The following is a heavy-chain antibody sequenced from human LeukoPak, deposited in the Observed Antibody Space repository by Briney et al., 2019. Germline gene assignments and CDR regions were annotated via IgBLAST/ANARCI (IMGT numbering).Heavy chain of an antibody. D-gene: IGHD3-16*02. V-gene: IGHV3-15*01. Sequence: AGGSLRLSCAASGFTFTSAWMSWVRQSPGKGLEWVGRIKSKADGETIDYAAPVKGRFTISGDDSTKTLYLLMNSLETDDTAVYFCITDIPGGGYPLDFWGQGTLVTVSS. CDR2: IKSKADGETI. J-gene: IGHJ4*02. CDR1: GFTFTSAW. CDR3: ITDIPGGGYPLDF.